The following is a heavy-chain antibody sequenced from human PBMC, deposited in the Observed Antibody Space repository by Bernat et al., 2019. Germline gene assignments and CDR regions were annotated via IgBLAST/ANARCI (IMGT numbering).Heavy chain of an antibody. CDR2: INSDGSGT. J-gene: IGHJ3*02. CDR1: GFTFSSYW. D-gene: IGHD3-3*01. CDR3: ARVQVPRQDYDFWNGYYSRGDDAFDI. Sequence: EVQLVESGGGLVQPGGSLRLSCAASGFTFSSYWMHWVRQAPGKGLVWVSRINSDGSGTSYADSVKGRFTISRDNAKNTLYLQMNSLRAEDTAVYYCARVQVPRQDYDFWNGYYSRGDDAFDIWGQGTMVTVSS. V-gene: IGHV3-74*01.